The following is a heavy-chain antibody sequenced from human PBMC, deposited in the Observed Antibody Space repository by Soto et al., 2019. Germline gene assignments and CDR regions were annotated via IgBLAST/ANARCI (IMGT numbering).Heavy chain of an antibody. Sequence: GGSLRLSCAASGFTFSSYAMHWVRQAPAKGLEWISAITGGGGDTYHADSVKGRFTISRDNSKNTLYLQMNTLGADDTAVYYCARGSTSSRPYYFDYWAQGTLVTVSS. CDR3: ARGSTSSRPYYFDY. CDR1: GFTFSSYA. CDR2: ITGGGGDT. D-gene: IGHD2-2*01. V-gene: IGHV3-23*01. J-gene: IGHJ4*02.